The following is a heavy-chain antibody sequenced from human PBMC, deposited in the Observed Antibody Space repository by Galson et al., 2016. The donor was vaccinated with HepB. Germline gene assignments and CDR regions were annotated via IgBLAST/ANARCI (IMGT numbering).Heavy chain of an antibody. CDR2: IRNSASKT. D-gene: IGHD5-18*01. CDR3: AKDIRGSDSYGWFDP. J-gene: IGHJ5*02. V-gene: IGHV3-23*01. CDR1: GFSFSTSA. Sequence: SLRLGCAASGFSFSTSARAWVRQGPGKGLDWVASIRNSASKTYYADSVKGRFTISRDNSKNTLFLQMNYLSAEDTGVYYCAKDIRGSDSYGWFDPWGQGTLVSVSS.